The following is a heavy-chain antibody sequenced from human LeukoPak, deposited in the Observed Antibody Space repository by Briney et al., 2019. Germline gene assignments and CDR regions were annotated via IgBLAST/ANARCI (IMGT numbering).Heavy chain of an antibody. CDR3: ARGRDDYGGNFDC. D-gene: IGHD4-23*01. Sequence: ASVKVSCKASGYTFTSYDINWVRQATGQGLEWMGWMNPNSGNTGYAQKFQGRVTITRNTSISTAYMELSSLRSEDTAVYYCARGRDDYGGNFDCWGQGTLVTVSS. V-gene: IGHV1-8*03. J-gene: IGHJ4*02. CDR2: MNPNSGNT. CDR1: GYTFTSYD.